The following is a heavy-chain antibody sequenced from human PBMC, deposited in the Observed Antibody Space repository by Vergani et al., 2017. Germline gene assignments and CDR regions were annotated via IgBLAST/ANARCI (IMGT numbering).Heavy chain of an antibody. D-gene: IGHD4-17*01. V-gene: IGHV4-59*08. CDR2: IYYSGST. Sequence: QVQLQESGPGLVKPSETLSLTCTVPGGSISSYYWSWIRQPPGKGLEWIGYIYYSGSTNYNPSLKSRVTISVDTSKNQFSLKLSSVTAADTAVYYCASHYGDYVFDYWGQGTLVTVSS. CDR1: GGSISSYY. J-gene: IGHJ4*02. CDR3: ASHYGDYVFDY.